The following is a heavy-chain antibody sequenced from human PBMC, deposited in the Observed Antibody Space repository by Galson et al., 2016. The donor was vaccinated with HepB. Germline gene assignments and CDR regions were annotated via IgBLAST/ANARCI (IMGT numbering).Heavy chain of an antibody. CDR1: GFSLTTRGVG. CDR3: ARTRRSGSSYSSNWFDP. D-gene: IGHD4-11*01. Sequence: PALVKPTQTLTLTCTFSGFSLTTRGVGVGWIRQPPGKALEWLALIYWDDDKRYSPSLKIRLTITKDTSKNQVVLKMTNMDPVDTATYYCARTRRSGSSYSSNWFDPWGQGTLVTVSS. J-gene: IGHJ5*02. CDR2: IYWDDDK. V-gene: IGHV2-5*02.